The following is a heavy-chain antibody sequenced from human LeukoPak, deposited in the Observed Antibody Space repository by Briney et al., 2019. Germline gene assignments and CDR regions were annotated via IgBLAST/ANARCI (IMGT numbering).Heavy chain of an antibody. Sequence: GGSLRLSCAASGFTFSSYAMHWVRQAPGKGLEWVAVISYDGSNKYYADSVKGRFTISRDNSKNTLYLQMNSLRAEDTAVYYCAKDRYCGGGTCYWSYFDYWGQGTLVTVSS. D-gene: IGHD2-15*01. J-gene: IGHJ4*02. CDR2: ISYDGSNK. CDR1: GFTFSSYA. CDR3: AKDRYCGGGTCYWSYFDY. V-gene: IGHV3-30*04.